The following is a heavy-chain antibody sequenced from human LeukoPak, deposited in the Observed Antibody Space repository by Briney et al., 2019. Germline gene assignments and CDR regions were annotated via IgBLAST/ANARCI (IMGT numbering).Heavy chain of an antibody. CDR2: ISPSGGIT. V-gene: IGHV3-23*01. D-gene: IGHD3-22*01. CDR1: GFTFSSYA. J-gene: IGHJ3*02. CDR3: ARDHHRRLYDSQARDTFDI. Sequence: GGSLRLSCAASGFTFSSYAMHWVRQAPGKGLEWVSGISPSGGITYYTDSVKGRFTISRDNAKNSLYLQMNSLRAEDTAVYYCARDHHRRLYDSQARDTFDIWGQGTMVTVSS.